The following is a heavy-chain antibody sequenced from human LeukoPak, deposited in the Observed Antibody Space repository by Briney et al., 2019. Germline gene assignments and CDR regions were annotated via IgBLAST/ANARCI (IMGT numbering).Heavy chain of an antibody. CDR2: FSYSGST. D-gene: IGHD7-27*01. CDR1: GASMRTHY. V-gene: IGHV4-59*11. J-gene: IGHJ4*02. Sequence: SETLSLTCTVSGASMRTHYWSWIRQPPGEGLEWIGYFSYSGSTNYNPSLKSRVTLSVDTSTNQFSLKLNPMTAADTAVYYCARGERLGPDYWGQGTLVTVSS. CDR3: ARGERLGPDY.